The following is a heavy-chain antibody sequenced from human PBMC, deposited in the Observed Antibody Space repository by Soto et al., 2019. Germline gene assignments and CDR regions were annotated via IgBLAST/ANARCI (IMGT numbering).Heavy chain of an antibody. D-gene: IGHD1-26*01. J-gene: IGHJ5*02. Sequence: GGALRLSSAASGFTCSNAWMSWVRQAPGKGLEWVGRIRSKTDGGTTDYAAPVKGRFTISRDDSKDTLYLQMNSLKTEDTAVYYCKWDLEASDPWGQGILVTVSS. CDR1: GFTCSNAW. CDR3: KWDLEASDP. V-gene: IGHV3-15*01. CDR2: IRSKTDGGTT.